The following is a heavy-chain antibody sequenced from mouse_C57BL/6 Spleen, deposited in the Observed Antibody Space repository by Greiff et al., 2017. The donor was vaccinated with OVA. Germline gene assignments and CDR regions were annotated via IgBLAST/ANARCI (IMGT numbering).Heavy chain of an antibody. CDR3: TYLRRFAY. CDR1: GYTFTDYE. Sequence: QVQLKESGAELVRPGASVTLSCKASGYTFTDYEMHWVKQTPVHGLEWIGAIDPETGGTAYNQKFKGKAILTADKSSSTAYMELRSLTSEDSAVYYCTYLRRFAYWGQGTLVTVSA. CDR2: IDPETGGT. J-gene: IGHJ3*01. D-gene: IGHD5-1*01. V-gene: IGHV1-15*01.